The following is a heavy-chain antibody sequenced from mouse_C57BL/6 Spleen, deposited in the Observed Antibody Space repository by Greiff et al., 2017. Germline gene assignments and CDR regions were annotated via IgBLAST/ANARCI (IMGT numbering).Heavy chain of an antibody. J-gene: IGHJ2*01. CDR1: GFTFSSYG. V-gene: IGHV5-6*01. Sequence: EVKLMESGGDLVKPGGSLKLSCAASGFTFSSYGMSWVRQTPDKRLEWVATISSGGSYTYYPDSVKGRFTISRDNAKNTLYLQMSRLKSDDTAMYYCARVDPYFDYWGQGTTLTVSS. CDR3: ARVDPYFDY. CDR2: ISSGGSYT.